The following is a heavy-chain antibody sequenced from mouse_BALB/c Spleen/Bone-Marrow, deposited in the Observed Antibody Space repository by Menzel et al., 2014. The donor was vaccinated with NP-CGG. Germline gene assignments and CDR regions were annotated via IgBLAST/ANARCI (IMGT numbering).Heavy chain of an antibody. CDR2: IYPGDGST. CDR3: ARTTAWYFDV. V-gene: IGHV1S56*01. CDR1: GYTFTSYY. J-gene: IGHJ1*01. D-gene: IGHD1-2*01. Sequence: VKLQESGPELVKPGASVKMSCKASGYTFTSYYIHWVKQRPGQGLEWIGWIYPGDGSTKYNEKFKGKTTLTADKSSSTAYMLLSSLTSEDSAIYFCARTTAWYFDVWGAGTTVPVSS.